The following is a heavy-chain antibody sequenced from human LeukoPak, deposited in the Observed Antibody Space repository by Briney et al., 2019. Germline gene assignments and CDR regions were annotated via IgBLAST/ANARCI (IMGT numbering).Heavy chain of an antibody. Sequence: GGSLRLSCAASGFTLSDYNVNWARHAPGEGREWVTYITGSGSTIFHPDRVKARFTITRDNVKNSIYLQMDSLRAEDTAVYYGERPSSSGWYSPWGQGGVVTV. CDR2: ITGSGSTI. D-gene: IGHD6-19*01. CDR3: ERPSSSGWYSP. V-gene: IGHV3-48*04. CDR1: GFTLSDYN. J-gene: IGHJ3*01.